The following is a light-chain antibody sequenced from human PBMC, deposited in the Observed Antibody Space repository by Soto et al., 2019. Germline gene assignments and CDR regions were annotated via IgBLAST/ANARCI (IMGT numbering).Light chain of an antibody. CDR2: DAS. J-gene: IGKJ1*01. V-gene: IGKV1-6*01. CDR3: LQDYTYPWT. CDR1: QGIRND. Sequence: IQMTQSPSSLSASVGDRVTITCRASQGIRNDLGWYQQKPGKAPKLLIYDASSLQSGVPSRFSGSGSGTDLTLTISSLQPEDFASYYCLQDYTYPWTFGQGTKVDIK.